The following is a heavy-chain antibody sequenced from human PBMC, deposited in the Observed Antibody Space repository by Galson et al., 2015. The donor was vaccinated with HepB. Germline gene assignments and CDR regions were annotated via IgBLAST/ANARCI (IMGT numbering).Heavy chain of an antibody. CDR2: ISGSGGST. CDR3: AKGGANWGSVLDY. Sequence: SLRPSCAASGFTFSSYAMSWVRQAPGKGLEWVSAISGSGGSTYYADSVKGRFTISRDNSKNTLYLQMNSLRAEDTAVYYCAKGGANWGSVLDYWGQGTLVTVSS. CDR1: GFTFSSYA. J-gene: IGHJ4*02. V-gene: IGHV3-23*01. D-gene: IGHD7-27*01.